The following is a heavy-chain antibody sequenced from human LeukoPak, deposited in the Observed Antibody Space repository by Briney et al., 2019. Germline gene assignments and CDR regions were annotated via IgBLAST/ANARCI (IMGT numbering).Heavy chain of an antibody. D-gene: IGHD4-17*01. CDR1: GGSISSSSYY. J-gene: IGHJ3*02. CDR2: IYYSGST. Sequence: SETLSLTCTVSGGSISSSSYYWGWVRQPPGKGLEWIGSIYYSGSTYYNPSLKSRVTISVDTSKNQFSLKLSSVTAADTAVYYCARSTTTDAFDIWGQGTMVTVSS. CDR3: ARSTTTDAFDI. V-gene: IGHV4-39*01.